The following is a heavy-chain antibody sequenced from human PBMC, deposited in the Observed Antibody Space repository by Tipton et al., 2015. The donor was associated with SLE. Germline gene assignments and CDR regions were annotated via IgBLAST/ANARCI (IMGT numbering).Heavy chain of an antibody. CDR1: GFTVSDYY. Sequence: SLRLSCAVSGFTVSDYYLAWIRQAPGKGPEWLAYMTDSGRGIFYGDSVKGRFTISRDSTENSLYLQLSSLRVEDTAVYYCARTMLTGDYFDLWGQGALVTVSS. CDR2: MTDSGRGI. D-gene: IGHD4-17*01. J-gene: IGHJ5*02. V-gene: IGHV3-11*04. CDR3: ARTMLTGDYFDL.